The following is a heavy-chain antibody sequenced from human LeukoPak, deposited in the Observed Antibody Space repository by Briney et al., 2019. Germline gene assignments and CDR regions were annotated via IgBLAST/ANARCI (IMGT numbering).Heavy chain of an antibody. Sequence: PSETLSLTCTVSGGSINNYYWNWIRQPPGKGLEWIGYIYYTGNTNYNPSLKSRVTISVDTSKNQFSLKLSSVTAADTAVYYCARETSGPWRYYYYYVDVWSKGSTVTISS. CDR1: GGSINNYY. CDR2: IYYTGNT. CDR3: ARETSGPWRYYYYYVDV. V-gene: IGHV4-59*12. J-gene: IGHJ6*03.